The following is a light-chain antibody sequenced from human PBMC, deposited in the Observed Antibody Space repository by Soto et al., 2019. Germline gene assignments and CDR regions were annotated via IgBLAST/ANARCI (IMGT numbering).Light chain of an antibody. J-gene: IGKJ2*01. CDR2: KAS. Sequence: DIQMTQSPSTLSASVGDRVTITCRASQSIGSWLAWYQQKPGKVPNLLIYKASSLQSGVPPRFSGSGSGTEFTLTISSLQPDDIATYYCQQYNSFSPTFGQGTKLQIK. V-gene: IGKV1-5*03. CDR1: QSIGSW. CDR3: QQYNSFSPT.